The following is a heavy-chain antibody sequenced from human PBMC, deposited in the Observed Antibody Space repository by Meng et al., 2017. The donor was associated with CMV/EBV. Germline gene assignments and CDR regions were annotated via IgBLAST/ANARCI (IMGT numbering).Heavy chain of an antibody. Sequence: GESLKISCAASGFIFDDYGMGWVRQAPGKGLEWVSGNNWNGGSTGYADSVKGRFTIFRDNSKNSLYLQMNSLRAEDTALYYCARDLPYVLDGVDVWGQGTTVTVSS. D-gene: IGHD2-8*02. CDR1: GFIFDDYG. V-gene: IGHV3-20*04. CDR2: NNWNGGST. J-gene: IGHJ6*02. CDR3: ARDLPYVLDGVDV.